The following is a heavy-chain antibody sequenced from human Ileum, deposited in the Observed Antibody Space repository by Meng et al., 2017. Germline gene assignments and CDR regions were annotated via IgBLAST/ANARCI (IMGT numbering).Heavy chain of an antibody. CDR1: GFTFSSYW. D-gene: IGHD3-10*01. CDR2: INSDGSST. CDR3: VRGVNKYYYGMDV. Sequence: GESLKISCAASGFTFSSYWMHWVRQARGKGLVWVSRINSDGSSTSYADSVKGRFTISRDNAKNTLYLQMNSLRAEDTAVYYCVRGVNKYYYGMDVWGQGTTVTVDS. J-gene: IGHJ6*01. V-gene: IGHV3-74*01.